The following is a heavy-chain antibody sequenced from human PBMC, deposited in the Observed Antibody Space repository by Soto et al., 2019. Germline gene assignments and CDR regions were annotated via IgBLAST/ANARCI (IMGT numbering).Heavy chain of an antibody. J-gene: IGHJ3*02. D-gene: IGHD2-21*01. CDR1: GYSFTSYW. V-gene: IGHV5-51*01. CDR3: ARQILEIATISSAFDI. Sequence: GESLKISCKGSGYSFTSYWIGWVRQMPGKGLEWMGIIYPGDSDTRYSPSFQGQVTISADKSISTAYLQWSSLKASDTAMYYCARQILEIATISSAFDIWGQGKMVTVTS. CDR2: IYPGDSDT.